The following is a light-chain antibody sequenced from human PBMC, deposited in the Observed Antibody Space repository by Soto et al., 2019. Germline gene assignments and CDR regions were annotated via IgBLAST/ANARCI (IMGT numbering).Light chain of an antibody. Sequence: DIQMTQSPSTLSASVGDRVTITCRASQSISSWLAWYQQKPGKAPKLLIYKASSLESGVPSRFSGSGSGTEFTLTISSLQPDDSATYHCQHQWTFGQGTKVEIK. J-gene: IGKJ1*01. CDR1: QSISSW. CDR2: KAS. V-gene: IGKV1-5*03. CDR3: QHQWT.